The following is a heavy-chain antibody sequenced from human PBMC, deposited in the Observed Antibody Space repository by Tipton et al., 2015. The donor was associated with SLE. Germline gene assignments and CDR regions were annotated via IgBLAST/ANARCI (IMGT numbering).Heavy chain of an antibody. CDR1: GGSFSGYY. CDR3: ARGGEKRFLEWLQRGNWFDP. J-gene: IGHJ5*02. CDR2: INHSGST. D-gene: IGHD3-3*01. V-gene: IGHV4-34*01. Sequence: GLVKPSETLSLTCAVYGGSFSGYYWSWIRQPPGKGLEWIGEINHSGSTNYNPSLKSRVTISVDTSKNQFSLKLSSVTAADTAVYYCARGGEKRFLEWLQRGNWFDPWGQGTLVTVSS.